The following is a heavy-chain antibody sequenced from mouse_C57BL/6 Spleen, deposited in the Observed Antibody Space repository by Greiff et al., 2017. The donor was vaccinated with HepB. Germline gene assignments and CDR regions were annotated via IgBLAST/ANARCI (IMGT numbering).Heavy chain of an antibody. CDR2: ISDGGSYT. CDR1: GFTFSSYA. J-gene: IGHJ1*03. CDR3: ARSGGYYGSSPWYFDV. D-gene: IGHD1-1*01. V-gene: IGHV5-4*03. Sequence: EVKLMESGGGLVKPGGSLKLSCAASGFTFSSYAMSWVRQTPEKRLEWVATISDGGSYTYYPDNVKGRFTISRDNAKNNLYLQMSHLKSEDTAMYYYARSGGYYGSSPWYFDVWGTGTTVTVSS.